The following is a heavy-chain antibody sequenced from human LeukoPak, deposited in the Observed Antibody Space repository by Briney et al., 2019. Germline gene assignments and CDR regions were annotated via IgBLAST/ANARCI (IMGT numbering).Heavy chain of an antibody. D-gene: IGHD4-17*01. CDR2: IYYSGST. Sequence: SETLSLTCTVSGGSISSSSYYWGWIRQPPGKGLEWIGSIYYSGSTYYNPSLKSRVTISVDTSKNQFSLKLSSVTAADTAVYYCARHRTTVTTFAVYFDYWGQGTLVTVSS. J-gene: IGHJ4*02. CDR3: ARHRTTVTTFAVYFDY. CDR1: GGSISSSSYY. V-gene: IGHV4-39*01.